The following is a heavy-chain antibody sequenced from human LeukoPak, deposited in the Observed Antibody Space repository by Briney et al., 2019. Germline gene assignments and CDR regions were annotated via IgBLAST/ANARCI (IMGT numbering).Heavy chain of an antibody. D-gene: IGHD5-24*01. CDR1: GFTFSSYA. J-gene: IGHJ4*02. V-gene: IGHV3-64*01. CDR3: AKDRHLDGYNGD. CDR2: ISFNGGSA. Sequence: GGSLRLACAASGFTFSSYAMHWVRQAPGKGLEYVSGISFNGGSAYHANSVKGRFTISRDNSKNTLYLQMGSLRAEDMAVYYCAKDRHLDGYNGDWGQGTLVTVPS.